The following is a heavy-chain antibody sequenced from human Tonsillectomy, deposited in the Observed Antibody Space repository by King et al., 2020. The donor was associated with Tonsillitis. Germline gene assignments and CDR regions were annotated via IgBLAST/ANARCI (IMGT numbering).Heavy chain of an antibody. CDR2: ISFDGNTR. CDR3: ARGGSDWYDGGDS. Sequence: VQLVESGGGVVQPGRSLRLSCATSGFNFSTYGMNWVRQAPGKGPEWVSAISFDGNTRHYADSVKGRFTISKDEPRKKVYLQMNFVRPEDTAVYYCARGGSDWYDGGDSWGQGTLVSVSS. D-gene: IGHD6-13*01. V-gene: IGHV3-30*03. CDR1: GFNFSTYG. J-gene: IGHJ4*02.